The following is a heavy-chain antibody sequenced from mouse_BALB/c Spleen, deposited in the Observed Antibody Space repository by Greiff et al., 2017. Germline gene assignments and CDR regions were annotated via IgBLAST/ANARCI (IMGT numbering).Heavy chain of an antibody. CDR3: TRRWFYAMDY. D-gene: IGHD1-1*02. V-gene: IGHV1S81*02. Sequence: QVQLKQSGAELVKPGASVKLSCKASGYTFTSYYMYWVKQGPGQGLEWIGEINPSNGGTNFNEKFKSKATLTVDKSSSTAYMQLSSLTSEDSAVYYCTRRWFYAMDYWGQGTSVTVSS. CDR1: GYTFTSYY. CDR2: INPSNGGT. J-gene: IGHJ4*01.